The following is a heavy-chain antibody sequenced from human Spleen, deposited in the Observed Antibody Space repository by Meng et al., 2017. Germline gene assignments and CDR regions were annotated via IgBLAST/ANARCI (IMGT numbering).Heavy chain of an antibody. CDR1: GYTFPDYW. CDR3: ARDRWGVNDY. Sequence: QVPLVQSGAEVKKPGASVKVACKASGYTFPDYWLHWVRRAPGQGLEWMGRINIYNGITNYGRNFQGRVTLTTDTSTSTAYMELSSLRSEDTAVYYCARDRWGVNDYWGQGTLVTVSS. V-gene: IGHV1-18*04. D-gene: IGHD3-16*01. J-gene: IGHJ4*02. CDR2: INIYNGIT.